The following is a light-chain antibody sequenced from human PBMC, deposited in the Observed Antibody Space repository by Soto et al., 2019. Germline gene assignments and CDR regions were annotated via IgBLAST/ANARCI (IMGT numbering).Light chain of an antibody. V-gene: IGLV6-57*01. CDR2: EDN. J-gene: IGLJ3*02. Sequence: NFMLTQPHSVSESPGKTVIISCTRSSGSIASNYVQWYQQRPGSSPTTVIYEDNQRPSGVPDRFSGSIDSSSNSASLTVSGLETEDEADYFCQSYDATNQVVGGGHKLTVL. CDR3: QSYDATNQV. CDR1: SGSIASNY.